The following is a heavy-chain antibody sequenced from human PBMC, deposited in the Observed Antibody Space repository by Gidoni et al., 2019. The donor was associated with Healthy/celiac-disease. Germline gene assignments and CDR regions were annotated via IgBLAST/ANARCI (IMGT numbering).Heavy chain of an antibody. J-gene: IGHJ4*02. CDR3: AKGLDPGDLEWLHYFDY. D-gene: IGHD3-3*01. Sequence: EVQLLESGGGLVQPGGSLRLSCAASGFTFSSYAMSWVRQAPGKGLEWVSAISGSGGSTYYADSVKGRFTISRDNSKNTLYLQMNSLRAEDTAVYYCAKGLDPGDLEWLHYFDYWGQGTLVTVSS. CDR1: GFTFSSYA. V-gene: IGHV3-23*01. CDR2: ISGSGGST.